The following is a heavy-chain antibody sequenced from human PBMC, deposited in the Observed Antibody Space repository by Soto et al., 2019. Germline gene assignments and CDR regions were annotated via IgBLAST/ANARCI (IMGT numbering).Heavy chain of an antibody. Sequence: EVQLSESGGALVQPGGSLRLSCSVSGFTFSDYAMTWVRQAPGKGLEWVSAISGSGGSIYYADSVKGRFTISRDNSNNTLYLQMNSLRAEDTALYHCAKRGELGELSCGDYRGQGTLVTVSS. J-gene: IGHJ4*02. V-gene: IGHV3-23*01. D-gene: IGHD3-16*02. CDR1: GFTFSDYA. CDR2: ISGSGGSI. CDR3: AKRGELGELSCGDY.